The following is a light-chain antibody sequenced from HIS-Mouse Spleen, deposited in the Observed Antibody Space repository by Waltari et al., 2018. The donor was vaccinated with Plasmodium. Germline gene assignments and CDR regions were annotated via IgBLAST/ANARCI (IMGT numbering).Light chain of an antibody. Sequence: SYELTQPPSVSVSPGQTARFTCSGDALPKKYAYWYQQKSGQAPVLVIYEDSKRPSGIPERFSGSSSGTMATLTISGAQVEDEADYYCYSTDSSNHRVFGGGTKLTVL. CDR3: YSTDSSNHRV. CDR1: ALPKKY. J-gene: IGLJ3*02. CDR2: EDS. V-gene: IGLV3-10*01.